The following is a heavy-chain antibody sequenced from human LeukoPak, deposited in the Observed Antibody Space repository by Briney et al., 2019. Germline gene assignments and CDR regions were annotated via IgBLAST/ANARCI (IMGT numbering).Heavy chain of an antibody. Sequence: HPGGSLRLSCAASGFIFSSYWMSWVRLAPGKGLERVANIKDDGSEKYYVDSVRGRFTISRDNAKKSLYLQMNSLRVEDTAVYYCARDPAAWDYWGQGTLVTVSS. D-gene: IGHD6-13*01. J-gene: IGHJ4*02. CDR2: IKDDGSEK. V-gene: IGHV3-7*01. CDR3: ARDPAAWDY. CDR1: GFIFSSYW.